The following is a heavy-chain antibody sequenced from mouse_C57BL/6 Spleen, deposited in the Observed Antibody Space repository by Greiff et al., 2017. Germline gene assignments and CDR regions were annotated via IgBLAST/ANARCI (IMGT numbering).Heavy chain of an antibody. CDR3: AREVAAQATWFAY. CDR1: GFSLTSYG. J-gene: IGHJ3*01. D-gene: IGHD3-2*02. CDR2: IWSGGST. V-gene: IGHV2-2*01. Sequence: QVQLKESGPGLVQPSQSLSISCTVSGFSLTSYGVHWVRQSPGKGLEWLGVIWSGGSTDYNAAFISSLSLSEDNSQSQVFFKMNSLQADYTAIYYCAREVAAQATWFAYWGQGTLVTVSA.